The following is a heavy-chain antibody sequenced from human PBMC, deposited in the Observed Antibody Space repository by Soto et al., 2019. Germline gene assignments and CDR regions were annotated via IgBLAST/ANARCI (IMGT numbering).Heavy chain of an antibody. Sequence: PSETLSLTCAFYCGSFSGYYWSWIRQPPGKGLEWIGEINHSGSTNYNPSLKSRVTISVDTSKNQFSLKLSSVTAADTAVYYCARVGEAAAGRRAYYYYGMDVWGQGTTVTVSS. CDR3: ARVGEAAAGRRAYYYYGMDV. V-gene: IGHV4-34*01. J-gene: IGHJ6*02. CDR1: CGSFSGYY. CDR2: INHSGST. D-gene: IGHD6-13*01.